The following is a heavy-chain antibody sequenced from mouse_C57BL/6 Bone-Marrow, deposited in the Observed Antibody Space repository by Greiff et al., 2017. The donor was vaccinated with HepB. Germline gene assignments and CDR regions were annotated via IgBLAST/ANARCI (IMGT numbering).Heavy chain of an antibody. J-gene: IGHJ3*01. V-gene: IGHV1-81*01. CDR2: IYPRSGNT. Sequence: QVLLQQSGAELARPGASVKLSCKASGYTFTSYGISWVKQRTGQGLEWIGEIYPRSGNTYYNEKFKGKATLTADKSSSTAYMELRSLTSEDSAVYFCARETYYYGSSYGFLGGFAYWGQGTLVTVSA. D-gene: IGHD1-1*01. CDR3: ARETYYYGSSYGFLGGFAY. CDR1: GYTFTSYG.